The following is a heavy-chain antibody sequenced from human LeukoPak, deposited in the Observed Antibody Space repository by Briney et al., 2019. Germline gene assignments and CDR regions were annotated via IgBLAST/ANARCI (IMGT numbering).Heavy chain of an antibody. V-gene: IGHV1-69*05. Sequence: SVKVSCKASGGTFSSYAISWVRQAPGQGLEWMGGIIPIFGTANYAQKFQGRVTITTDESTSTAYMELSSLRSEDTAVYYCTVVVVAATHFDYWGQGTLVTVSS. CDR3: TVVVVAATHFDY. CDR2: IIPIFGTA. J-gene: IGHJ4*02. D-gene: IGHD2-15*01. CDR1: GGTFSSYA.